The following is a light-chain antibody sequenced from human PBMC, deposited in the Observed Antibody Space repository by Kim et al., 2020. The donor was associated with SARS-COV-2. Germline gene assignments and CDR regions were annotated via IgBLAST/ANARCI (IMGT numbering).Light chain of an antibody. CDR1: QSVGSN. CDR2: GAS. Sequence: EIVMTPSPATLSVSPGERATLSCRASQSVGSNLVWYQQIPGQAPRLLIYGASTRATGVSPRFSASGSGTEFTLTISSLQSEDFVVYYCQQYNDWASITFGQGTPLEIK. CDR3: QQYNDWASIT. V-gene: IGKV3-15*01. J-gene: IGKJ5*01.